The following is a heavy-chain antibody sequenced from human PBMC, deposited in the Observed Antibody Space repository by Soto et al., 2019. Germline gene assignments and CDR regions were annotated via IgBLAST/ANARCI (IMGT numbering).Heavy chain of an antibody. CDR1: GFTFSSYA. CDR3: AKDRPDVGGGWLQGFDS. Sequence: GGSLRLSCAASGFTFSSYAMSWVRQAPGKGLEWVSAISGSGGSTYYADSVKGRFTISRDNSKNTLYLQMNSLRAEDTAVYYCAKDRPDVGGGWLQGFDSWGQGTLVTVS. V-gene: IGHV3-23*01. CDR2: ISGSGGST. D-gene: IGHD5-12*01. J-gene: IGHJ4*02.